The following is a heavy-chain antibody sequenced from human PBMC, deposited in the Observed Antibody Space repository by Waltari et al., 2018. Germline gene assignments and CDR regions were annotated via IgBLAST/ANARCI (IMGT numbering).Heavy chain of an antibody. CDR1: GFTFSSYA. J-gene: IGHJ4*02. CDR2: ISGSGGST. D-gene: IGHD2-15*01. V-gene: IGHV3-23*01. CDR3: AKPHFQNSACSGGSCKEY. Sequence: EVQLLESGGGLVQPGGSLRLSCAASGFTFSSYAMSWVRQAPGKGLEWVSAISGSGGSTYYADSVKGRFNIYRDKSKNTLYLKMNSLRAEDTAVYYCAKPHFQNSACSGGSCKEYWGQGTLVTVSS.